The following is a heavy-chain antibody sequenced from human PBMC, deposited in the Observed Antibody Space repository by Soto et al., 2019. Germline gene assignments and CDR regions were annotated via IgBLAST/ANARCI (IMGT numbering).Heavy chain of an antibody. Sequence: GGSLRLSCAASEFTFSTYSMNWVRQAPGKGLEWVSSISSSSSFIYYADSVKGRFTISRDNAKNSLYLQMNSLRAEDTAVYYCARVYYDILTGPDAFDIWGQGTMVTVSS. CDR2: ISSSSSFI. J-gene: IGHJ3*02. D-gene: IGHD3-9*01. CDR1: EFTFSTYS. CDR3: ARVYYDILTGPDAFDI. V-gene: IGHV3-21*01.